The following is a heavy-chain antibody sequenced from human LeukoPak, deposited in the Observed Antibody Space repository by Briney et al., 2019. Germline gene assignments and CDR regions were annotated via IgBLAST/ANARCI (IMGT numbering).Heavy chain of an antibody. CDR2: IYYSGST. CDR1: GGSISSSSYY. CDR3: ARLLTKGIAAAGVFDY. Sequence: SETLSLTCTVSGGSISSSSYYWGWIRQPPGKGLEWIGSIYYSGSTYYKPSLKSRVTISVDTSKNEFSLKLSSVTAADTAVYYCARLLTKGIAAAGVFDYWGQGTLVTVSS. D-gene: IGHD6-13*01. V-gene: IGHV4-39*01. J-gene: IGHJ4*02.